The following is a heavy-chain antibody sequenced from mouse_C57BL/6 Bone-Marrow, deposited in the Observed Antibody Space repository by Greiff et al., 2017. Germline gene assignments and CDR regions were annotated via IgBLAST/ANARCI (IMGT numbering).Heavy chain of an antibody. CDR3: ALYYGSSFYWYFDD. J-gene: IGHJ1*03. D-gene: IGHD1-1*01. CDR2: IYPRSGHT. CDR1: GYTFTSYG. V-gene: IGHV1-81*01. Sequence: VQLQESGAELARPGASVKLSCKASGYTFTSYGISWVKQRTGQGLEWIGEIYPRSGHTYYNEKFKGKATLTADKSSSTSYMELRSLTYEDSAVYFCALYYGSSFYWYFDDWGKGTTVTVSS.